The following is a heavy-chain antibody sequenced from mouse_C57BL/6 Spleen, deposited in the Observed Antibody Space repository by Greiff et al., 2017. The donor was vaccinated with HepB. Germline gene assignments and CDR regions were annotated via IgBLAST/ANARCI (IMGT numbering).Heavy chain of an antibody. CDR3: ARETSQAFVDY. Sequence: QVQLQQPGAELVKPGASVKLSCKASGYTFTSYWMHWVKQRPGQGLEWIGMIHPNSGSTNYNEKFKSKATLTVDKSSSPAYMQLSSLTSEDSAVYYSARETSQAFVDYWGQGTTLTVSS. D-gene: IGHD3-2*02. CDR1: GYTFTSYW. V-gene: IGHV1-64*01. CDR2: IHPNSGST. J-gene: IGHJ2*01.